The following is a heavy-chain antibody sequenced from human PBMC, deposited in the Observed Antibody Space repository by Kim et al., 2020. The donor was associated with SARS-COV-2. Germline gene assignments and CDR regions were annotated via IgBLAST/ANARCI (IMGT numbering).Heavy chain of an antibody. Sequence: SETLSLTCTVSGGSISSYYWSWIRQPPGKGLEWIGYIYYSGSTNYNPSLKSRVTISVDTSKNQFSLKLSSVTAADTAVYYCARTSGILGYYYYYGMDVWGQGTTVTVSS. J-gene: IGHJ6*02. V-gene: IGHV4-59*01. CDR3: ARTSGILGYYYYYGMDV. CDR2: IYYSGST. CDR1: GGSISSYY. D-gene: IGHD6-13*01.